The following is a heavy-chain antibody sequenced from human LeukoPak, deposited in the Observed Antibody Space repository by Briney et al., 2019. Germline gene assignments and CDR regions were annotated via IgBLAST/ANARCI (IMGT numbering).Heavy chain of an antibody. Sequence: SETLSLTCTVSGGSISSYYWSWIRQPPGKGLEWIGYIYYSGSTNYNPSLKSRVTISVDTSKNQFSLRLSSVTAADTAVYYCAREVPDDSSGYSVWGQGTLVTVSS. CDR3: AREVPDDSSGYSV. CDR1: GGSISSYY. V-gene: IGHV4-59*01. J-gene: IGHJ4*02. D-gene: IGHD3-22*01. CDR2: IYYSGST.